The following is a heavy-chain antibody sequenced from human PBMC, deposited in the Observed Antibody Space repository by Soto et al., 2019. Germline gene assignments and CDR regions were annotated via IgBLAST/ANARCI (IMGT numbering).Heavy chain of an antibody. J-gene: IGHJ3*02. CDR2: IYPGDSDT. CDR3: ARQIVGYDYYDSSGYYYFAPGAFDI. Sequence: GESLKICCKGSGYSFTSYWIGWVRQMPGKGLEWMGIIYPGDSDTRYSPSFQGQVTISADKSISTAYLQWSSLKASDTAMYYCARQIVGYDYYDSSGYYYFAPGAFDIWGQGTMVTVSS. CDR1: GYSFTSYW. D-gene: IGHD3-22*01. V-gene: IGHV5-51*01.